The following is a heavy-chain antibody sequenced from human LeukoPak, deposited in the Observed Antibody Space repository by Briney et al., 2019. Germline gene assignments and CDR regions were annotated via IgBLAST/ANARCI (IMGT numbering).Heavy chain of an antibody. CDR3: ARVPITMARGVIWGAFDI. CDR1: GFTVSSNY. V-gene: IGHV3-53*01. CDR2: IYSGGST. J-gene: IGHJ3*02. D-gene: IGHD3-10*01. Sequence: GGSLRLSCAASGFTVSSNYMSWVRQAPGKGLEWVSVIYSGGSTYYADSVKGRFTISRDNSKNTLYLQMNSLRAEDTAVYYCARVPITMARGVIWGAFDIWGQGTMVTVSS.